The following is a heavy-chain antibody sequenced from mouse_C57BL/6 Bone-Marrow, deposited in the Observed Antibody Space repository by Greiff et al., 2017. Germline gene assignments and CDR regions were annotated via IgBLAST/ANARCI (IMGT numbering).Heavy chain of an antibody. CDR3: ARRSYYYGSSLYYYAMDY. CDR2: IYPRSGNT. J-gene: IGHJ4*01. V-gene: IGHV1-81*01. CDR1: GYTFTSYG. Sequence: QVQLQQSGAELARPGASVKLSCKASGYTFTSYGISWVKQRTGQGLEWIGEIYPRSGNTYYNEKFKGKATLTADKSSGTAYMELRSLTSEDSAVYFCARRSYYYGSSLYYYAMDYGGQGTSVTVSS. D-gene: IGHD1-1*01.